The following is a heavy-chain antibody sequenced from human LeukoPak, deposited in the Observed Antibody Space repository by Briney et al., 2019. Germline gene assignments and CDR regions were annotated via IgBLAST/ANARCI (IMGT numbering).Heavy chain of an antibody. CDR3: AKDRLGSRDYYDSSGRRYNWFDP. CDR1: GFTFSSYA. D-gene: IGHD3-22*01. J-gene: IGHJ5*02. CDR2: ISGSGGST. V-gene: IGHV3-23*01. Sequence: GGSLRLSCAASGFTFSSYAMSWVRQAPGKGLEWVSAISGSGGSTYYADSVKGRFTISRDNSKNTLYLQMNSLRAEDTAVYYCAKDRLGSRDYYDSSGRRYNWFDPWGQGTLVTVSS.